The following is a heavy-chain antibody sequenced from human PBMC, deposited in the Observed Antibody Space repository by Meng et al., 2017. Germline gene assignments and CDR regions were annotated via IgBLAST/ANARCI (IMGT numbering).Heavy chain of an antibody. J-gene: IGHJ6*02. CDR3: ARDCNYYDSSGYPYYYGMDV. V-gene: IGHV4-59*11. CDR1: GGSISPHY. D-gene: IGHD3-22*01. CDR2: IFYTGGT. Sequence: SETLSLTCNVSGGSISPHYWSWIRQSPERGLEWIGYIFYTGGTNYNPSLKSRVTMSVDTSKNHFSLRLSSVTAADTAVYYCARDCNYYDSSGYPYYYGMDVWGQGTTVTVSS.